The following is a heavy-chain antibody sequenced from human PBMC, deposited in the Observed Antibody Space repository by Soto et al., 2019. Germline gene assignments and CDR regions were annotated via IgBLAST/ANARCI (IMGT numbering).Heavy chain of an antibody. CDR3: AKEDSSSYYFDY. CDR1: GFTFSSYG. CDR2: ISYDGSNK. D-gene: IGHD6-13*01. V-gene: IGHV3-30*18. J-gene: IGHJ4*02. Sequence: GGSLRLSCAASGFTFSSYGMHWVRQAPGKGLEWVAVISYDGSNKYYADSVKGRFTISRDNSKNTLYLQMNSLRAEDTAVYYCAKEDSSSYYFDYWGQGTLVTVSS.